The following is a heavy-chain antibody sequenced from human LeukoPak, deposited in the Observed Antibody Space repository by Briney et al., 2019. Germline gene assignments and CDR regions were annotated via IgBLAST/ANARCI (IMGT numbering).Heavy chain of an antibody. J-gene: IGHJ5*02. CDR3: ARDPSYRYGWAS. CDR2: IISSSRNI. D-gene: IGHD5-18*01. CDR1: GFTFSSYS. Sequence: GSLRLSCAASGFTFSSYSMNCGRRAPGKGREGGSSIISSSRNIYYTHSVKGRFTISGDNAKNSLYLQMTSLRVEDTAVYYCARDPSYRYGWASWGQGTLVTVSS. V-gene: IGHV3-21*01.